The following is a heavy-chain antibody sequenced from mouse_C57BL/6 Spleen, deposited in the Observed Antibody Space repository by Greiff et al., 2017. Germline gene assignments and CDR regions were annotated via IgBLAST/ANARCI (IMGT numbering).Heavy chain of an antibody. CDR3: ARVYDYDGVDY. D-gene: IGHD2-4*01. Sequence: QVQLKQSGPGLVAPSQSLSITCTVSGFSLTSYGVHWVRQPPGKGLEWLVVIWSDGSTTYNSAPKSSLNISKDNSKSQVFLKMNSLQTDDTAMYYCARVYDYDGVDYWGQGTSVTVSS. CDR2: IWSDGST. J-gene: IGHJ4*01. CDR1: GFSLTSYG. V-gene: IGHV2-6*03.